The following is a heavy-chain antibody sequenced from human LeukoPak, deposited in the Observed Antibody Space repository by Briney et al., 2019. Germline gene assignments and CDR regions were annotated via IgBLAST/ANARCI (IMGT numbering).Heavy chain of an antibody. V-gene: IGHV4-38-2*02. J-gene: IGHJ4*02. Sequence: SETLSFTCAVSGYSISSGHYWAWTRQPPGEGLEWIGQIYHNGNTYYNPSLKGRVTISVDTSKDQFSLKLSSVTAADTALYYCAREFTEYYYNSSKVSYWGQGTLVTVSS. CDR3: AREFTEYYYNSSKVSY. CDR1: GYSISSGHY. CDR2: IYHNGNT. D-gene: IGHD3-22*01.